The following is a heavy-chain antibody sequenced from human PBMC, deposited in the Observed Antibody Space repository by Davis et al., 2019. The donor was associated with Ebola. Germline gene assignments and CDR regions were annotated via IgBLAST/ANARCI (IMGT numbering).Heavy chain of an antibody. CDR1: GDSVSSNSAA. J-gene: IGHJ2*01. CDR3: ARVSGSYYYWYLDL. V-gene: IGHV6-1*01. CDR2: TYYRSKWYN. Sequence: SETLSLTCAISGDSVSSNSAAWNWVRQSPSRGLEWLGRTYYRSKWYNDYAVSVKSRITINPDTSKNQFSLQLNSVTPEDTAVYYCARVSGSYYYWYLDLWGRGTLVTVSS. D-gene: IGHD1-26*01.